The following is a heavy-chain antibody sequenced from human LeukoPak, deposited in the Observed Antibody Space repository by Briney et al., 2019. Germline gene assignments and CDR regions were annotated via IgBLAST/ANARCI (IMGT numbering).Heavy chain of an antibody. J-gene: IGHJ5*02. CDR1: GGSFSGYY. V-gene: IGHV4-34*01. D-gene: IGHD6-19*01. CDR3: ARGVSSGWYYHNGPKTNWFDP. Sequence: PSETLSLTCAVYGGSFSGYYWSWIRQPPGKGLEWIGEINHSGSTNYNPFLKSRVTISVDTSKNQFSLKLSSVTAADTAVYYCARGVSSGWYYHNGPKTNWFDPWGQGTLVTVSS. CDR2: INHSGST.